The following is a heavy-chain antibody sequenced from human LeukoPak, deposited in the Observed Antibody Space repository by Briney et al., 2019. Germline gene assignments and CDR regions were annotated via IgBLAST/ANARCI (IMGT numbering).Heavy chain of an antibody. D-gene: IGHD6-19*01. CDR3: ARAYSSGWYRGNYFDY. Sequence: SETLSLTCTVSGGSISSSSYYWGWIRQPSGKGLEWIGSIYYSGSTYYNPSLKSRVTISVDTSKNQFSLKLSSVTAADTAVYYCARAYSSGWYRGNYFDYWGQGTLVTVSS. V-gene: IGHV4-39*01. CDR2: IYYSGST. CDR1: GGSISSSSYY. J-gene: IGHJ4*02.